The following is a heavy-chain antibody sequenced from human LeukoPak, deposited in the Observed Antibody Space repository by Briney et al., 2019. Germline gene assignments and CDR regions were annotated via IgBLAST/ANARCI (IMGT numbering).Heavy chain of an antibody. CDR2: IYYSGST. Sequence: PSETLSLTCTVSGGSISSYYWSWIRQPPGKGLEWIGYIYYSGSTNYNPSLKSRVTISVDTSKNQFSLKLSSVTAADTAVYYCASRSSGHSYGIDYWGQGTLVTVSS. V-gene: IGHV4-59*01. D-gene: IGHD5-18*01. CDR3: ASRSSGHSYGIDY. CDR1: GGSISSYY. J-gene: IGHJ4*02.